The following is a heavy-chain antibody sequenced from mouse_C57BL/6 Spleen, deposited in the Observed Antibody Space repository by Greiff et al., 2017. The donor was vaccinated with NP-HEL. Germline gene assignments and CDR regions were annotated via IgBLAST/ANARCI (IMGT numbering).Heavy chain of an antibody. J-gene: IGHJ2*01. Sequence: QVQLQQPGTELVKPGASVKLSCTASGYTFTSYWMHWVKQRPGQGLEWIGNINPSNGGTNYNEKFKSKATLTVDKSSSTAYMQLSSLTSEDSAVYYCARSQLRLLYFDYWGQGTTLTVSS. V-gene: IGHV1-53*01. D-gene: IGHD3-2*02. CDR3: ARSQLRLLYFDY. CDR2: INPSNGGT. CDR1: GYTFTSYW.